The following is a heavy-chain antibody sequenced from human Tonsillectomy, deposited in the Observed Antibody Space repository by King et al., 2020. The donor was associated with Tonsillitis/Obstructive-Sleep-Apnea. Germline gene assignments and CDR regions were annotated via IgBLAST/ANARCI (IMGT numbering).Heavy chain of an antibody. J-gene: IGHJ1*01. Sequence: VQLVESWGGVVQPGRALRLACAASGFTFSSYSMHWVRQATGKGLDWVAVISYDGSNKYDADSVKGRVTIDRDNSKNTLYLQMNSLRAEDTAVYYCARTGEGIEVVPAARAPGGFQHWGQGTLVTVSS. V-gene: IGHV3-30*01. D-gene: IGHD2-2*01. CDR2: ISYDGSNK. CDR3: ARTGEGIEVVPAARAPGGFQH. CDR1: GFTFSSYS.